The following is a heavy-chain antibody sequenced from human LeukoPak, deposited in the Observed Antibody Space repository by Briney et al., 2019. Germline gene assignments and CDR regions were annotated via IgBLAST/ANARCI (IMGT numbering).Heavy chain of an antibody. CDR2: IYWDDDK. J-gene: IGHJ4*02. CDR1: GFSLSTSGVG. Sequence: SGPTLVKPTQTLTLTCTFSGFSLSTSGVGVGWIRQPPGKALEWLALIYWDDDKRYGPSLKSRLTITKDTSKNQVVLTMTNMDPVDTATYYCAHSTVLLWFGELLPNYFDYWGQGTLVTVSS. CDR3: AHSTVLLWFGELLPNYFDY. D-gene: IGHD3-10*01. V-gene: IGHV2-5*05.